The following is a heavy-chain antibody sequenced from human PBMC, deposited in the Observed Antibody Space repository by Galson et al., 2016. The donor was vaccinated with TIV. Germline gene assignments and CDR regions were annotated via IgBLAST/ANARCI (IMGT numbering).Heavy chain of an antibody. CDR2: ISYTRNT. Sequence: SETLSLTCTVSGGSISHYYWTWIRQPPGKGLGWIGYISYTRNTDYNPSLKRRVAISLDTSKNQFSLKLSSVTAADSAVYYCARVSVGAFDIWGQGTMVTVSS. CDR1: GGSISHYY. V-gene: IGHV4-59*01. CDR3: ARVSVGAFDI. J-gene: IGHJ3*02.